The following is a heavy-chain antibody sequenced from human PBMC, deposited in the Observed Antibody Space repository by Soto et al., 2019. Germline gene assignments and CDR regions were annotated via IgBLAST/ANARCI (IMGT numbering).Heavy chain of an antibody. V-gene: IGHV3-21*01. Sequence: GGSLRLSCAASGFTFSSYSMNWVRQAPGKGLEWVSSISSSSSYIYYADSVKGRLTISRDNAKNSLYLQMNSLRAEDTAVYYCARDTNLSLDYWGQGTLVTVSS. D-gene: IGHD2-2*01. CDR2: ISSSSSYI. J-gene: IGHJ4*02. CDR1: GFTFSSYS. CDR3: ARDTNLSLDY.